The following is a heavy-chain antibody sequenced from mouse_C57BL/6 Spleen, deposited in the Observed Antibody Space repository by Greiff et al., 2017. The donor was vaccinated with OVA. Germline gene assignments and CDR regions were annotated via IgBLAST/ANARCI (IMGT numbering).Heavy chain of an antibody. D-gene: IGHD1-1*01. Sequence: EVQLVESGGDLVKPGGSLKLSCAASGFTFSSYGMSWVRQTPDKRLEWVATISSGGSYTYYPDSVKGRFTISRDNAKNTLYLQMSSLKSEDTAMYYCASYYGSSRWFAYWGQGTLVTVSA. V-gene: IGHV5-6*01. CDR1: GFTFSSYG. CDR2: ISSGGSYT. J-gene: IGHJ3*01. CDR3: ASYYGSSRWFAY.